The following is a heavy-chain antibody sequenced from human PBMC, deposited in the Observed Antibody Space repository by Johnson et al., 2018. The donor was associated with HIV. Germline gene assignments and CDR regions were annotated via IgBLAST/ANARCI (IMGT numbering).Heavy chain of an antibody. Sequence: QMLLVESGGGVVQPGGSLRLSFAVSGFTFSDYYMSWFRQAPGKGLEWLSYISVTGSVIYYADSVKGRFTISRDNTKNSVYLQMNSPTAEDTAVYYCARESLTTSDAFDMWGQGTIVTVSS. CDR1: GFTFSDYY. CDR2: ISVTGSVI. D-gene: IGHD1-1*01. CDR3: ARESLTTSDAFDM. J-gene: IGHJ3*02. V-gene: IGHV3-11*04.